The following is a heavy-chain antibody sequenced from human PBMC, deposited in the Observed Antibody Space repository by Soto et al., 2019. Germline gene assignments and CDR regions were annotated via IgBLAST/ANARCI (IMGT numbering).Heavy chain of an antibody. J-gene: IGHJ3*02. V-gene: IGHV3-23*01. CDR2: ISGSGDTT. D-gene: IGHD3-10*01. CDR1: GFTFSSYA. Sequence: GGSLRLSCAASGFTFSSYAMTWVRQAPGKGLEWVSGISGSGDTTQDADSVKGRFTISRDNSKNTLYLQMNSLRAEDMAVYYWLRGSGIYPYDVFDIWGQGTMVTVSS. CDR3: LRGSGIYPYDVFDI.